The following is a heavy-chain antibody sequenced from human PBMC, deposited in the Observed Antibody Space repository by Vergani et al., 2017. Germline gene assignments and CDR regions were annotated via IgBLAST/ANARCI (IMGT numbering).Heavy chain of an antibody. Sequence: QVQLQESGPGLVKPPGTLSLTCAVSGGSISSSNWWSWVRQPPGKGLEWIGEIYHSGATNYNPSLKSRVTISVDKSKNQFSLKLSSVTAADTAVYYCAGVGSGIAAYYYYGMDVWGQGTTVTVSS. V-gene: IGHV4-4*03. J-gene: IGHJ6*02. D-gene: IGHD1-14*01. CDR1: GGSISSSNW. CDR2: IYHSGAT. CDR3: AGVGSGIAAYYYYGMDV.